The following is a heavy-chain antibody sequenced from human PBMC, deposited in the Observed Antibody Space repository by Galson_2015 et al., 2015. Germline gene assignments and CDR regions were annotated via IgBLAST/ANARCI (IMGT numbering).Heavy chain of an antibody. CDR1: GFTFSSYS. CDR2: ISSSSTYI. CDR3: ARDQGSGSPYYFDC. V-gene: IGHV3-21*01. D-gene: IGHD3-10*01. Sequence: SLRLSCAASGFTFSSYSMNWVRQAPGKGLEWVSSISSSSTYIYYADSLKGRFTISRDNAKNSLYLQLNSLTAEDTAVYYCARDQGSGSPYYFDCWGQGTLVTVSS. J-gene: IGHJ4*02.